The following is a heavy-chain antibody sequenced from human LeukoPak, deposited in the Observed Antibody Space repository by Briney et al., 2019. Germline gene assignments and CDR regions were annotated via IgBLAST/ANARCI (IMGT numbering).Heavy chain of an antibody. V-gene: IGHV4-34*01. CDR1: GGSFSGYY. CDR2: INHSGST. J-gene: IGHJ5*02. CDR3: ARHLSYSSSWYNWFDP. D-gene: IGHD6-13*01. Sequence: SETLSLTCAVYGGSFSGYYWSWIRQPPGKGLEWIGEINHSGSTNHNPSLKSRVTISVDTSKNQFSLKLSSVTAADTAVYYCARHLSYSSSWYNWFDPWGQGTLVTVSS.